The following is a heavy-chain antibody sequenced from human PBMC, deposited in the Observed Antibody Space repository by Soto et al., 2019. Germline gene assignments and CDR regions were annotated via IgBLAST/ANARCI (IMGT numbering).Heavy chain of an antibody. Sequence: GGSLRLSCAASGFTFSSYAMSWVRQAPGKGLEWVSAISGSGGSTYYADSVKGRLTISRDNSKNTLYLQMNSLRAEDTAVYYCAKDIYSSGNNWFDPWGQGTLVTVSS. J-gene: IGHJ5*02. D-gene: IGHD6-19*01. CDR3: AKDIYSSGNNWFDP. V-gene: IGHV3-23*01. CDR2: ISGSGGST. CDR1: GFTFSSYA.